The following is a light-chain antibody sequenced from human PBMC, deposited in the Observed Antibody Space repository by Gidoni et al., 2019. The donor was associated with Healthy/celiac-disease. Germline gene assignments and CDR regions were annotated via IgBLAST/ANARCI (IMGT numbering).Light chain of an antibody. CDR3: QQSYRTPLT. V-gene: IGKV1-39*01. CDR2: AAS. CDR1: QSLSSY. J-gene: IGKJ4*01. Sequence: DNQMTQSPSSLSASVGDSVTITCRASQSLSSYLNWYQQKPGKAPKLLIYAASSLQSGVPSRFSGSGSGTDFTLTISSRQPEDFATYYCQQSYRTPLTFGGGTKVEIK.